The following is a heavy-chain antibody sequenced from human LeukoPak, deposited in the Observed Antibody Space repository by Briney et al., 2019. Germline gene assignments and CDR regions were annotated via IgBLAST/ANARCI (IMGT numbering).Heavy chain of an antibody. Sequence: PSETLSLTCTVSGGSISSGGYYWSWIRQHPGKGLEWIGYIYYSGSTYYNPSLKSRVTISVDTSKNQFSLKLSSVTAADTAVYYCARVAAAAGDAFDIWGQGTMVTVSS. V-gene: IGHV4-31*03. J-gene: IGHJ3*02. CDR3: ARVAAAAGDAFDI. CDR1: GGSISSGGYY. CDR2: IYYSGST. D-gene: IGHD6-13*01.